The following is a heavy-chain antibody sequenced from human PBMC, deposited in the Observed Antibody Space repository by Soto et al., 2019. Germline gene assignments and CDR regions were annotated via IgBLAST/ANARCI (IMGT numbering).Heavy chain of an antibody. D-gene: IGHD6-13*01. CDR1: GYTFTTYG. J-gene: IGHJ4*02. Sequence: ASVKVSCKASGYTFTTYGISWVRQAPGQGLEWMGWISAYSGSTKFAQKLQGRVTMTTDTSTTTAYMELRSLTSDDTTVYYCARDFTKSSSWPYYFDYWGQGTLVTVSS. CDR2: ISAYSGST. V-gene: IGHV1-18*01. CDR3: ARDFTKSSSWPYYFDY.